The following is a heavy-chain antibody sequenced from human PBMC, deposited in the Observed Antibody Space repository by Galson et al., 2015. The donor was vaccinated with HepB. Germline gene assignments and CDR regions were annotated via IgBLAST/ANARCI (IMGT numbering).Heavy chain of an antibody. CDR3: ARIAVDYVWGSYRNDAFDI. CDR1: GFSLSTSGMC. CDR2: IDWDDDK. V-gene: IGHV2-70*11. D-gene: IGHD3-16*02. J-gene: IGHJ3*02. Sequence: PALVKPTQTLTLTCTFSGFSLSTSGMCASWIRQSPGKALEWLARIDWDDDKYYSTSLKTRLTISKDTSKNQVVLTMTNMGPVDTATYYCARIAVDYVWGSYRNDAFDIWGQGTMVTVSS.